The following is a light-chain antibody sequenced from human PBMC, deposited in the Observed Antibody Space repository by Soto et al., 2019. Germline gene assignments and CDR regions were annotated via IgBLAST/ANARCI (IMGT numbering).Light chain of an antibody. J-gene: IGLJ2*01. CDR1: SSNIGAGYD. Sequence: QSVLTQPPSVSGAPGQRVTISGTGSSSNIGAGYDVHWYQQLPGTAPKLLIYGNSNRPSGVPDRFSGSKSGTSASLAITGRQAEDEADYYCQSYDSSLRVVFGGGTKVTVL. V-gene: IGLV1-40*01. CDR3: QSYDSSLRVV. CDR2: GNS.